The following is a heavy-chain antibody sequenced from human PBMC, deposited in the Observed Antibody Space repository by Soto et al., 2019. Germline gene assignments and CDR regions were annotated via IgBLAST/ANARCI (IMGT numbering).Heavy chain of an antibody. CDR3: AIRGIWSYYDY. J-gene: IGHJ4*02. D-gene: IGHD3-3*01. V-gene: IGHV3-23*01. CDR1: GFTFSSYA. CDR2: ISGSGDST. Sequence: EVQLLESGGGLEQPGGSLRLSCAASGFTFSSYAMNWVRQAPGKGLEWVSVISGSGDSTYYEYSLKGRFPISRDNSKNTLYLQMNSPRSEDTAVYYCAIRGIWSYYDYWGQGTLVTVSS.